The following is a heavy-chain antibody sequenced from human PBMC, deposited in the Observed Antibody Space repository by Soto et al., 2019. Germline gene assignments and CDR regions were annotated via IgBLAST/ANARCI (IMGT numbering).Heavy chain of an antibody. CDR1: GFTFSSYA. CDR2: ISSNGGST. J-gene: IGHJ6*02. Sequence: GGSLRLSCSASGFTFSSYAMHWVRQAPGKGLEYVSAISSNGGSTYYADSVKGRFTISRDNSKNTLYLQMSSLRAEDTAVYYCVKEGYGSSWYGTPLYGMDVWGQGTTVTVSS. D-gene: IGHD6-13*01. CDR3: VKEGYGSSWYGTPLYGMDV. V-gene: IGHV3-64D*06.